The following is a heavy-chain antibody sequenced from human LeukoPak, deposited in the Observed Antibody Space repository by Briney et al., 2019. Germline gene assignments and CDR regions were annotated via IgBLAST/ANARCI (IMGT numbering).Heavy chain of an antibody. CDR3: ARDLAMTTQYYYYYMAV. CDR1: GYTFTSYG. CDR2: ISAYNGNT. D-gene: IGHD4-11*01. V-gene: IGHV1-18*01. Sequence: ASVKVSCKASGYTFTSYGISWVRQAPGQGLEWMGWISAYNGNTNYAQKLQGRVTMTTDTSTSTAYMELRSLRSDDTAVYYCARDLAMTTQYYYYYMAVWGKGTTVTVSS. J-gene: IGHJ6*03.